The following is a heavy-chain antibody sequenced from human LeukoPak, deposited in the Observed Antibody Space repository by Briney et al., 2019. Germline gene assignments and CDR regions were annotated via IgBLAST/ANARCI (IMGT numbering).Heavy chain of an antibody. Sequence: SVKVSCKASGGTFSSYAISWVRQAPGQGLEWMGWIHPNTGGTKYAQKFQGRVTMTRDTSSSTAYMELSSLRSADTAVYYCASEYKYDSSGANAFDIWGQGTMVTVSS. V-gene: IGHV1-2*02. CDR1: GGTFSSYA. D-gene: IGHD3-22*01. J-gene: IGHJ3*02. CDR3: ASEYKYDSSGANAFDI. CDR2: IHPNTGGT.